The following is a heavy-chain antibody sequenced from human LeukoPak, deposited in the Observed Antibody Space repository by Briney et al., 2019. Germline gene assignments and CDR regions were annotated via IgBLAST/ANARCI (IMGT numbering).Heavy chain of an antibody. CDR3: ARDPGSCSGGSCYSDAFDI. J-gene: IGHJ3*02. CDR2: IYTSGST. V-gene: IGHV4-4*07. Sequence: SETLSLTCTVSGGSISSYYWSWTRQPAGKGLEWIGRIYTSGSTNYNPSLKSRVTMSVDTSKNQFSLKLSSVTAADTAVYYCARDPGSCSGGSCYSDAFDIWGQGTMVTVSS. D-gene: IGHD2-15*01. CDR1: GGSISSYY.